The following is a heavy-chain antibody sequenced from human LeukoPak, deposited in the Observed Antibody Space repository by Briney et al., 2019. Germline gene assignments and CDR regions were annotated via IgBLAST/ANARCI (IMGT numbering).Heavy chain of an antibody. D-gene: IGHD2-2*01. CDR1: GGTFSSYA. V-gene: IGHV1-69*13. J-gene: IGHJ1*01. CDR3: ASLPYCSSTSCFPEYFQH. CDR2: IISICGTA. Sequence: VASVKVSCKASGGTFSSYAISWVRQAPGQGLEWMGGIISICGTANYAQKFQGRVTITADESTSTAYMELSSLRSEDTAVYYCASLPYCSSTSCFPEYFQHWGQGTLVTVSS.